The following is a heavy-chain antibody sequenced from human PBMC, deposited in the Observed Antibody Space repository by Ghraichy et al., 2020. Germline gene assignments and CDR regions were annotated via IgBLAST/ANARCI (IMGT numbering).Heavy chain of an antibody. J-gene: IGHJ4*02. Sequence: GSLRLSCAASGFTFSSYSMNWVRQALGKGLEWVSYISSNSRTTYYADSVKGRFTISRDNAKNSLYLQMHSLRDEDTAVYYCARDRDDNWGTYRYTCDNWGQGTLVTVSS. D-gene: IGHD3-16*02. CDR3: ARDRDDNWGTYRYTCDN. V-gene: IGHV3-48*02. CDR1: GFTFSSYS. CDR2: ISSNSRTT.